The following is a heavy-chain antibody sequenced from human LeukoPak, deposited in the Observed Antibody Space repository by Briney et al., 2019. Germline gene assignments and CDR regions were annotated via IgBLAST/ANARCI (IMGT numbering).Heavy chain of an antibody. J-gene: IGHJ4*02. V-gene: IGHV3-9*01. D-gene: IGHD4-17*01. CDR1: GFTFDDYA. Sequence: PGRSLRLSCAASGFTFDDYAMHWVRQAPGKGLEWVSGISWNSGSIGYADSVKGRFTISRDNAKNSLYLQMNSLRAEDTALYYCAKVPPGGHGDYLGHLYFDYWGQGTLVTVSS. CDR2: ISWNSGSI. CDR3: AKVPPGGHGDYLGHLYFDY.